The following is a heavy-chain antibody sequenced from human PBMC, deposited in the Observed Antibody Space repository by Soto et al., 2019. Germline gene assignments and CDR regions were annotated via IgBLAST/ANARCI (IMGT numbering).Heavy chain of an antibody. V-gene: IGHV4-30-2*01. J-gene: IGHJ4*02. CDR1: GGSISSGGSF. CDR3: AGGIAARPLGY. D-gene: IGHD6-6*01. CDR2: IYHSGST. Sequence: QLQLQESGSGLVKPSQTLSLTCAVSGGSISSGGSFWSWIRQPPGKGLDWIGYIYHSGSTYYNPSLKSRVTISVDRSKNQFSLKLSSVTAADTAVYYCAGGIAARPLGYWGQGTLVTVSS.